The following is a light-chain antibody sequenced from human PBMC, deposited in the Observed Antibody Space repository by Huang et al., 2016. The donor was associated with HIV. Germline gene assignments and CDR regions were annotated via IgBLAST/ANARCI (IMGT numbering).Light chain of an antibody. CDR2: ATS. V-gene: IGKV3-11*01. CDR1: QSVSRY. CDR3: QQRISWPPSYT. J-gene: IGKJ2*01. Sequence: EIVLTQSPATLSLSPGDRATLPCRASQSVSRYFAWYQQKPGPAPRLLIYATSNRATGVPARFSGSGSGTDFTLTISSLEPEDFANYYCQQRISWPPSYTFGQGTKVEI.